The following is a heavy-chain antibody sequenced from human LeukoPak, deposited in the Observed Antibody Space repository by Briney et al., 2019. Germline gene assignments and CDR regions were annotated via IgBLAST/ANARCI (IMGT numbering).Heavy chain of an antibody. Sequence: PGGTLCLSCPVSGVPITSYGLHWGRNAPDKGMGLVAVIWSDGTNKYYSDSVKGRFAIFREDSNDMVYLQMNGLRAEYTAVYYCAKDNRRGFDDTNSLDSWGQGTLVTVSS. CDR1: GVPITSYG. V-gene: IGHV3-33*06. D-gene: IGHD4-11*01. CDR2: IWSDGTNK. CDR3: AKDNRRGFDDTNSLDS. J-gene: IGHJ4*02.